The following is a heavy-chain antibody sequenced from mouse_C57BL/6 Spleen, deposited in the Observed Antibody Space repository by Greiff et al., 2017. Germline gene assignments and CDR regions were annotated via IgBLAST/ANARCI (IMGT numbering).Heavy chain of an antibody. CDR2: IDPSDSYT. D-gene: IGHD1-1*01. V-gene: IGHV1-50*01. CDR1: GYTFTSYW. CDR3: ARLPYYYGRSRYFDV. J-gene: IGHJ1*03. Sequence: QVQLQQPGAELVKPGASVKLSCKASGYTFTSYWMQWVKQRPGQGLEWIGEIDPSDSYTNYNQKFKGKATLTVDTSSSTAYMQLSSLTSEDSAVYYCARLPYYYGRSRYFDVWGTGTTVTVSS.